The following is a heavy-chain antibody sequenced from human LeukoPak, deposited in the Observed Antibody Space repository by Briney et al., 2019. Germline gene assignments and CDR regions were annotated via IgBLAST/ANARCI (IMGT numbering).Heavy chain of an antibody. J-gene: IGHJ4*02. V-gene: IGHV1-24*01. Sequence: ASVKVSCKVSGYTLTELYMHWVRQAPGKGLEWMGGFDPEDGETIYAQKFQGRVTMTEDTSTDTAYMELSSLRSEDTAVYYCARVSPAGDGYNLVDYFDYWGQGTLVTVSS. CDR1: GYTLTELY. D-gene: IGHD5-24*01. CDR3: ARVSPAGDGYNLVDYFDY. CDR2: FDPEDGET.